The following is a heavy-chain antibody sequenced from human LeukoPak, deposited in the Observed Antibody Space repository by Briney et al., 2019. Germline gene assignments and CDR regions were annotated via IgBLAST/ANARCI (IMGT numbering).Heavy chain of an antibody. CDR2: ISGGGGAT. J-gene: IGHJ4*02. D-gene: IGHD6-6*01. Sequence: GGSLRLSCAASGFTFSSYAMSWVRQAPGKGLEWVSAISGGGGATYYAFSVKGRITISRDNSKSTLYLQISSLRAEDTAVYYCAKDSSSSPYYFDYWGQGTLVTVSS. CDR3: AKDSSSSPYYFDY. CDR1: GFTFSSYA. V-gene: IGHV3-23*01.